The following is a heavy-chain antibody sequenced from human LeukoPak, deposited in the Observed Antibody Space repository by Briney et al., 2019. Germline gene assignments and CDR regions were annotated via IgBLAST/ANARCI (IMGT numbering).Heavy chain of an antibody. CDR2: IYYSGST. V-gene: IGHV4-59*01. CDR1: GGSISTFY. J-gene: IGHJ4*02. Sequence: DPSETLSLTCTVFGGSISTFYWNWIRQPPGKGLEWIGYIYYSGSTNYNPSLKSRVSMAVDTSKNQFSLRLSSVAAADTAVYYCARRAGGGNAGYFDYWGQGILVTVSS. D-gene: IGHD4-23*01. CDR3: ARRAGGGNAGYFDY.